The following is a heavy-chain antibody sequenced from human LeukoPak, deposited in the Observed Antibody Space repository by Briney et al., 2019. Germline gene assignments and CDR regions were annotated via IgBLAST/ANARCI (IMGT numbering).Heavy chain of an antibody. Sequence: SETLSLTCTVSGGSISGYYWSWIRQPPGKGLEWIGYIYDSGSTNYNPSLKSRVTISVDTSKNQFSLKLSSVTAADTAVYYCARGEWLEENNWFDPWGQGTLVTVSS. J-gene: IGHJ5*02. CDR3: ARGEWLEENNWFDP. CDR1: GGSISGYY. D-gene: IGHD6-19*01. V-gene: IGHV4-59*01. CDR2: IYDSGST.